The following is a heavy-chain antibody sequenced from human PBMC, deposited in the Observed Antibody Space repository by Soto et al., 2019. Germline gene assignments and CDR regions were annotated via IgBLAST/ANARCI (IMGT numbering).Heavy chain of an antibody. J-gene: IGHJ6*02. CDR2: ISYDGSNK. V-gene: IGHV3-30*18. CDR1: GFTFSSYG. D-gene: IGHD5-18*01. CDR3: AKDAVRGYNPYYYGMDV. Sequence: HPGGSLRLSCAASGFTFSSYGMHWVRQAPGKGLEWVAVISYDGSNKYYADSVKGRFTISRDNSKNTLYLQMNSLRAEDTAVYYCAKDAVRGYNPYYYGMDVWGQGTTVTVSS.